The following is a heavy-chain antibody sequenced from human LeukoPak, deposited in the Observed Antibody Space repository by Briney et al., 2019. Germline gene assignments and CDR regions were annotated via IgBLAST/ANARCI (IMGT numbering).Heavy chain of an antibody. CDR1: GDSFSRSSYY. D-gene: IGHD3-9*01. Sequence: PSETPSLTCTVSGDSFSRSSYYWDWIRQPPGKGLEWIGSISYSGSTYYNPSLKSRVTISIDTSKRQFSLNLTSVTAADTAVYYCARRGDISTDYAFDYWGQGTLVTVSS. V-gene: IGHV4-39*01. CDR3: ARRGDISTDYAFDY. CDR2: ISYSGST. J-gene: IGHJ4*02.